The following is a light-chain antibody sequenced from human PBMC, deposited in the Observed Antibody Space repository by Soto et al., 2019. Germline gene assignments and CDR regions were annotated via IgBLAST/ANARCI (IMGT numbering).Light chain of an antibody. Sequence: EIVMTQSPATLSVSPGERATLSCRASQSVSSNLAWYQQKPGQAPRLLIYGASTRATGIPARFSGSGSGTEFTLTISSLQSEDFAVYYCQQYNNWPLLTFGRGTKVEIK. J-gene: IGKJ4*01. V-gene: IGKV3-15*01. CDR3: QQYNNWPLLT. CDR1: QSVSSN. CDR2: GAS.